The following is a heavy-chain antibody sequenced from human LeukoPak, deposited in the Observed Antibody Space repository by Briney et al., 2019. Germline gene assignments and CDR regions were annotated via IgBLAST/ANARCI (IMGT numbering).Heavy chain of an antibody. CDR1: GFTFSSYA. Sequence: GGSLRLSCAASGFTFSSYAMSWVRQAPGKGLEWVSAISGSGGSTYYADSVKGRFTISRDNSKNTLYLQMNSLRAEDTAVYYCAKDSIGYSSSWYDYWGQGTPVTVSS. CDR3: AKDSIGYSSSWYDY. D-gene: IGHD6-13*01. V-gene: IGHV3-23*01. CDR2: ISGSGGST. J-gene: IGHJ4*02.